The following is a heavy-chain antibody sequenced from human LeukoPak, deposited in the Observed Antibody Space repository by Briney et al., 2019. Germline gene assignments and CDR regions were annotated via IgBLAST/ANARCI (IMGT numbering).Heavy chain of an antibody. J-gene: IGHJ4*02. D-gene: IGHD3-16*02. CDR2: INAGNGNT. V-gene: IGHV1-3*01. CDR3: ARDYDYLWGSYRANHNYFDY. Sequence: ASLKVSSKASGYTFTSYAMHWVRQAPGQRLEWMGWINAGNGNTKYSQKFQGRVTITRDTSASTAYMELSSLTSEDTAVYYCARDYDYLWGSYRANHNYFDYWGQGTLVTVSS. CDR1: GYTFTSYA.